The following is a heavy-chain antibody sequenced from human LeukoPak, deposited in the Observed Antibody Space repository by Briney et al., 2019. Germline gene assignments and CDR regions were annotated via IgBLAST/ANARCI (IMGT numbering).Heavy chain of an antibody. J-gene: IGHJ4*02. CDR2: INSDGSTT. CDR1: GFTFISYW. V-gene: IGHV3-74*01. Sequence: GGSLRLSCAASGFTFISYWMHWVRQAPGKGLVWVSRINSDGSTTSYAASVKGRFTISRDTAKNTLYLQMNSLRAEDTAVYYCARATTDYFDYWGQGTLVTVSS. D-gene: IGHD1-1*01. CDR3: ARATTDYFDY.